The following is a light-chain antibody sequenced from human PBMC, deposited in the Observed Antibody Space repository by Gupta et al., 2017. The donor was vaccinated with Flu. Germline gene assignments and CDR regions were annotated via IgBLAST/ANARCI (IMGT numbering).Light chain of an antibody. Sequence: MSCSGSTSNIGDHHFYWYQQFPGTAPKLLIYMNDRRPSGVPDRFSGSKSGTSTSLAITGLRAEDETDYYCSTWDSSLEAWVFGGGTKLTVL. CDR2: MND. CDR1: TSNIGDHH. V-gene: IGLV1-47*01. J-gene: IGLJ3*02. CDR3: STWDSSLEAWV.